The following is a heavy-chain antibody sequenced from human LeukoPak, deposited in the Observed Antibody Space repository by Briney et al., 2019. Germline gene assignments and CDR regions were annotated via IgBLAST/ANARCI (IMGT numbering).Heavy chain of an antibody. Sequence: GASVKVSCKASGYTFTSYGISWVRQAPGQGLEWMGRIIPILGTANYAQKFQGRVTITTDESTSTAYMELSSLRSEDTAVYYCARILSSKYQLLYSGAFDIWGQGTMVTVSS. CDR3: ARILSSKYQLLYSGAFDI. J-gene: IGHJ3*02. V-gene: IGHV1-69*11. D-gene: IGHD2-2*02. CDR2: IIPILGTA. CDR1: GYTFTSYG.